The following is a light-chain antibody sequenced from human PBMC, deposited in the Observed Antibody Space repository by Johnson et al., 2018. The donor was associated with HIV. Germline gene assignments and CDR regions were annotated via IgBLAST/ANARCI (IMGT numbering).Light chain of an antibody. V-gene: IGLV1-51*02. CDR2: ENN. CDR1: SSNIGNNY. J-gene: IGLJ1*01. Sequence: QSVLTQPPSVSAAPGQKVTISCSGSSSNIGNNYVSWYQQLPGTAPKLLIYENNKRSSGIPDRFSGSKSGTSATLGITGLQTGDEADYYCGTWDSSLREVFGTGTKGTVL. CDR3: GTWDSSLREV.